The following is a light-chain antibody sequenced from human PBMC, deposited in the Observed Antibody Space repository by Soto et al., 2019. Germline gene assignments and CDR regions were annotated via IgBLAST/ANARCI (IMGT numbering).Light chain of an antibody. J-gene: IGKJ1*01. Sequence: DIQLTQSPSSLSASVGDRVTITCRASQSIRIYLNWYQHKPGKAPNLLINAASLQSGVPSRFSGSGSGTDFTLAISSLQLEDFATYYCQQFYSTPTFGQGNKVEIK. CDR2: AAS. CDR1: QSIRIY. V-gene: IGKV1-39*01. CDR3: QQFYSTPT.